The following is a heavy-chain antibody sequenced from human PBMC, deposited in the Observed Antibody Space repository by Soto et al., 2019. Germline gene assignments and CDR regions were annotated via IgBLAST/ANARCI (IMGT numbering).Heavy chain of an antibody. CDR1: GGSFTSYI. CDR3: AKILVFVAHAYMDV. CDR2: VIPIQGTA. J-gene: IGHJ6*03. V-gene: IGHV1-69*08. Sequence: QVQLVQSGAEVKKPGSSVKVSCEASGGSFTSYIFTWVRQAPGQGLEWMGRVIPIQGTANYALKFQDRVTITADKSTNTVYMELRSLRPEDTALYYCAKILVFVAHAYMDVGGKGTTVTVSS. D-gene: IGHD2-21*01.